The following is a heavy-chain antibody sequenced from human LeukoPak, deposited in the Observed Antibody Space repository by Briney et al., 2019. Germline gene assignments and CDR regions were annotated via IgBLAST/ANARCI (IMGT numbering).Heavy chain of an antibody. CDR2: IYYSGST. CDR3: AQKQWVPYYFHY. V-gene: IGHV4-59*01. J-gene: IGHJ4*02. CDR1: GGSISSYY. D-gene: IGHD1-26*01. Sequence: PSETLSLTCTAPGGSISSYYWNWIRQPPGKGLEWIGYIYYSGSTDYNPSLKSRITISVDTSKNQFSLRLSSVTAADTAVYYCAQKQWVPYYFHYWGQGALVTVSS.